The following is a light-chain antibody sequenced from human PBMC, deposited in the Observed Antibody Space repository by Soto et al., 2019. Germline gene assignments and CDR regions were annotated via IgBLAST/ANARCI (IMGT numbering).Light chain of an antibody. CDR3: SSYAGSNNFVL. CDR2: EVT. V-gene: IGLV2-8*01. Sequence: QSALSQPPSASGFPGQSVTISCTGTGSDVGGYNYVSWYQQHPGKAPRLMIYEVTKRPSGVPDRFSASKSGNTASLTVSGLQAEDEADYYCSSYAGSNNFVLYGGGTQLTV. CDR1: GSDVGGYNY. J-gene: IGLJ2*01.